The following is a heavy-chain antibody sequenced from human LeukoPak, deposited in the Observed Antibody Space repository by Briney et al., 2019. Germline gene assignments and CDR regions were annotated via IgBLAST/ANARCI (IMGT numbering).Heavy chain of an antibody. CDR1: GFTFGSFA. J-gene: IGHJ6*03. CDR3: ARDGSWGDYQFYFYMDV. Sequence: GSLRLSCEASGFTFGSFAMSWVRQAPGKGLEWLSGISASGYYIYYADSVKGRFTISRDNSKNTLYIEMNSLRAEDTAVYYCARDGSWGDYQFYFYMDVWGKGTTVTVSS. V-gene: IGHV3-23*01. CDR2: ISASGYYI. D-gene: IGHD2-2*01.